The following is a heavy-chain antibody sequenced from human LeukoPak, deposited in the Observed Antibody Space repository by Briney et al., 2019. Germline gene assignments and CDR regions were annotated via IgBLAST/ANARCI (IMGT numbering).Heavy chain of an antibody. CDR1: GFTFSSYW. V-gene: IGHV3-7*01. D-gene: IGHD4-17*01. CDR3: ARTQSDYVRYYYYMDV. Sequence: GGSLRLSCAASGFTFSSYWMSWVRQAPGKGLEGVAHIKQDGSEKYYVDSVKGRFTISRDNAKNSLYLQMNSLRAEDTAVYYCARTQSDYVRYYYYMDVWGKGTTVTVSS. J-gene: IGHJ6*03. CDR2: IKQDGSEK.